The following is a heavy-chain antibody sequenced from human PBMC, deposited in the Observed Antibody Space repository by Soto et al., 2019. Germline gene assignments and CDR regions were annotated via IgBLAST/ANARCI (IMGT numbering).Heavy chain of an antibody. J-gene: IGHJ6*02. CDR1: GFSFSGYN. V-gene: IGHV3-30-3*01. Sequence: QVQLVESGGGVVQPGRSLRLSCTASGFSFSGYNMNWVRQAPGKGLEWGAFISFDGSNQDYADSVKGRFTISRDNSRNTLYLQMNSLRDEDTAVYYCARGSRGMDVWGQGTTVTVSS. CDR2: ISFDGSNQ. CDR3: ARGSRGMDV.